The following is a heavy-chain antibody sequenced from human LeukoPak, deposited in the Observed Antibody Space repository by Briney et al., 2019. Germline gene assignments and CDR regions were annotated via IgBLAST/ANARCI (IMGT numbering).Heavy chain of an antibody. CDR3: ALPYSGNYYLEDYFDY. D-gene: IGHD1-26*01. J-gene: IGHJ4*02. V-gene: IGHV3-9*01. CDR2: ISWNSGSI. CDR1: GFTFDDYA. Sequence: GGSLRLSCAASGFTFDDYAMHWVRQAPGKGLEWVSGISWNSGSIGYADSVKGRFTISRDNAKNTLYLQMNSLRAEDTAVYYCALPYSGNYYLEDYFDYWGQGTLVTVSS.